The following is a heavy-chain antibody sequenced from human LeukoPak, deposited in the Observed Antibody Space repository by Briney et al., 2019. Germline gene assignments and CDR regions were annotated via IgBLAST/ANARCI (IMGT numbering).Heavy chain of an antibody. J-gene: IGHJ4*02. D-gene: IGHD3-22*01. CDR1: GFTFSSYW. CDR3: AREVYYYDSSGYAHFDY. Sequence: GGSLRLSCAASGFTFSSYWMSWVRQAPGKGLEWVANIKQDGSEKYYVDSVKGRFTISRDNAKNSLYLQMNSLRAEDTAVYYCAREVYYYDSSGYAHFDYWGQGTLVTVSS. CDR2: IKQDGSEK. V-gene: IGHV3-7*01.